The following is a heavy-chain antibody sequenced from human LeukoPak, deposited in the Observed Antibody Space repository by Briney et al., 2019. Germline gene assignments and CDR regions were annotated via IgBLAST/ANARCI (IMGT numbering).Heavy chain of an antibody. CDR2: INPNSGDT. CDR3: ARATDFSSHDY. J-gene: IGHJ4*02. CDR1: GYTFTGYY. Sequence: ASVKVSCKASGYTFTGYYMHWVRQAPGQGLEWMGWINPNSGDTNYAQKFQGRDTMTRDTSISTAYMELSRLRSDDTTIYYCARATDFSSHDYWGQGTLVTVSS. D-gene: IGHD4-11*01. V-gene: IGHV1-2*02.